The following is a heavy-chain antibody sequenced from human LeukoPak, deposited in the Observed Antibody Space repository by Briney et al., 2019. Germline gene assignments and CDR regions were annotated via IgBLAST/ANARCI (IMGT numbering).Heavy chain of an antibody. J-gene: IGHJ4*02. Sequence: SETLSLTCAVYGGSFSGYYWSWIRQPPGKGLEWIGEINHSGSTNYNPSLKGRVTISVDTSKNQFSLKLSSVTAADTAVYYCARDLTIFGVASKSFDYWGQGTLVTVSS. CDR3: ARDLTIFGVASKSFDY. D-gene: IGHD3-3*01. V-gene: IGHV4-34*01. CDR2: INHSGST. CDR1: GGSFSGYY.